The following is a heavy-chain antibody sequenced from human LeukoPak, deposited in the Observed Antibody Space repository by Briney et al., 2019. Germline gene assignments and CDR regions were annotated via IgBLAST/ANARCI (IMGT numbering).Heavy chain of an antibody. V-gene: IGHV3-30*02. CDR1: GFTFSSYG. CDR3: AKELMSCSSTSCLQGYFDL. Sequence: PGGSLRLSCAASGFTFSSYGMHWVRQAPGKGLEWVAFIRYDGSNKYYADSVKGRFTISRDNSKNTLYLQMNSLRAEDTAVYYCAKELMSCSSTSCLQGYFDLWGRGTLVTVSS. J-gene: IGHJ2*01. D-gene: IGHD2-2*01. CDR2: IRYDGSNK.